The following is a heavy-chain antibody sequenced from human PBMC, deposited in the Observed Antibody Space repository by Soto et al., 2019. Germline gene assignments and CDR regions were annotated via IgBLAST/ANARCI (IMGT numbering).Heavy chain of an antibody. CDR3: AREARGGGYFDY. CDR1: GFTFSSYD. V-gene: IGHV3-48*03. D-gene: IGHD2-15*01. J-gene: IGHJ4*02. CDR2: ISRSTNVI. Sequence: GGSLRLSCAASGFTFSSYDMNWVRQAPGKGLGWVSYISRSTNVIYNTDSVKGRITISRDNAKNSLYLQMNSLRAEDTAVYYCAREARGGGYFDYWGPGTPVTVSS.